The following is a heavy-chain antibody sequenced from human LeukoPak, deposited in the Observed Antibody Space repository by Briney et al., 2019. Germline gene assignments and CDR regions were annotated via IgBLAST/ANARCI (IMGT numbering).Heavy chain of an antibody. CDR3: ARDDRDMTTVTTLDY. Sequence: GGPLRLSCAASGFTFSSYSMNWVRQAPGKGLEWVSSISSSSSYIYYADSVKGRFTISRDNAKNSLYLQMNSLRAEDAAVYYCARDDRDMTTVTTLDYWGQGTLVTVSS. J-gene: IGHJ4*02. D-gene: IGHD4-11*01. CDR2: ISSSSSYI. CDR1: GFTFSSYS. V-gene: IGHV3-21*01.